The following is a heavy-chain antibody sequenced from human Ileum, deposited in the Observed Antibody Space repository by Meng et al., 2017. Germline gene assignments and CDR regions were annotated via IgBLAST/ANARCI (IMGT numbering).Heavy chain of an antibody. Sequence: VRLHQSGPGRVKPSQTSPLTGAVSGGSVSSNIAAWNWIRQSPLRGLEWLGRTYYRSKWYSEYAVSVKSRISITPDTSKNQFSLQMNSVTPEDTAVYYCASGSGSLDYWGPGTLVTVSS. CDR2: TYYRSKWYS. J-gene: IGHJ4*02. D-gene: IGHD3-3*01. CDR3: ASGSGSLDY. V-gene: IGHV6-1*01. CDR1: GGSVSSNIAA.